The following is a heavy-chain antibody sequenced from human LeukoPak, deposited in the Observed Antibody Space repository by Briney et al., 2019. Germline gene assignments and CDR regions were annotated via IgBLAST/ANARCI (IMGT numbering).Heavy chain of an antibody. Sequence: PGGSLRLSCAASGFTFYDYAMHWVRQAPGKGLEWVSGISWNSGSIGYADSVKGRFTISRDNAKNSLYLQMNSLRAEDTALYYCAKDLKGIAAAGPGGYFDYWGQGTLVTVSS. V-gene: IGHV3-9*01. D-gene: IGHD6-13*01. CDR1: GFTFYDYA. J-gene: IGHJ4*02. CDR2: ISWNSGSI. CDR3: AKDLKGIAAAGPGGYFDY.